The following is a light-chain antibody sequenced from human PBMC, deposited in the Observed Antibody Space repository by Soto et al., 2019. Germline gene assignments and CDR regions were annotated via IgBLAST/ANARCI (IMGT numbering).Light chain of an antibody. CDR2: GET. Sequence: DIVLTQSPATLSVSPGDRATLSCRASQSVSILLAWYQQKTGQAPRILIHGETTRATGIPDRLSGSGSGTEFNLTISSLQSEDFAVYYCQKYNNWPRTCGQGTKVDIK. CDR1: QSVSIL. J-gene: IGKJ1*01. V-gene: IGKV3-15*01. CDR3: QKYNNWPRT.